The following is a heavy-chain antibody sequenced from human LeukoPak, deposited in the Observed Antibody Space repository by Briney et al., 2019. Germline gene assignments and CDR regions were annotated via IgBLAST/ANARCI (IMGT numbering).Heavy chain of an antibody. CDR1: GFTFSNYG. V-gene: IGHV3-23*01. Sequence: GSLRLSCAASGFTFSNYGMNWVRQAPGKGLEWVSGISGSGGTTYYADSVKGRFTISRDNSKNSLSLRVSSLRAEDTAVYYCAKTNGYYSDWGQGTLVTVPS. CDR2: ISGSGGTT. D-gene: IGHD3-22*01. CDR3: AKTNGYYSD. J-gene: IGHJ4*02.